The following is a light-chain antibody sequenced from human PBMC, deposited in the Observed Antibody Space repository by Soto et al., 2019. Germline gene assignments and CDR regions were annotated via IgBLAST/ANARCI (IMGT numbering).Light chain of an antibody. CDR1: SGHSNYA. Sequence: QLVLTQSPSASASLGASVKLTCTLSSGHSNYAIAWHQQQSEKGPRYLMKLNSDGSHSKGDGIPDRFSGSSSGAERYLTISSIQSEDEADSYCQTWGSGIVVFGGGTKLTVL. J-gene: IGLJ2*01. CDR3: QTWGSGIVV. CDR2: LNSDGSH. V-gene: IGLV4-69*01.